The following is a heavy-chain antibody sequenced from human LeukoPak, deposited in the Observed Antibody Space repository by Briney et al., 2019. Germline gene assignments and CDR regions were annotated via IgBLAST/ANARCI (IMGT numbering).Heavy chain of an antibody. Sequence: SETLSLTRPVTGGSLSSYYWRWLRQPPGKGLEWVGHIYYSGSTNSNPSLKSRVTISVDTSKNQFSLKLSSVTAADTAVYYCARFFYSSSLDAFDIWGQGTMVTVSS. J-gene: IGHJ3*02. CDR1: GGSLSSYY. V-gene: IGHV4-59*01. CDR2: IYYSGST. D-gene: IGHD6-6*01. CDR3: ARFFYSSSLDAFDI.